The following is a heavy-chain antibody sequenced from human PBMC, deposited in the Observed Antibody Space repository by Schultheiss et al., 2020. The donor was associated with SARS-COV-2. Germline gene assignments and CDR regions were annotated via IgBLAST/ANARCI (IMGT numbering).Heavy chain of an antibody. J-gene: IGHJ6*04. V-gene: IGHV3-13*01. CDR3: AKAPYGDYYYGMDV. Sequence: GGSLRLSCAASGVAFSDYDMHWVRQVRGKRLEWVSAIGSTGETYYADSVKGRFTISREDAKNSLYLQMKSLRAGDTAVYYCAKAPYGDYYYGMDVWGKGTTVTVSS. CDR2: IGSTGET. CDR1: GVAFSDYD. D-gene: IGHD4-17*01.